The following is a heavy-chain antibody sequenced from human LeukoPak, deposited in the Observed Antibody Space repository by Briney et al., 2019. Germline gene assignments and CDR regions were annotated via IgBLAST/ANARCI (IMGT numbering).Heavy chain of an antibody. D-gene: IGHD6-19*01. CDR3: ARGRVDYSSGPTDYYYYYYMDV. Sequence: ASVKVSCKASGYTFTSYDINWVRQATGQGLEWMGWMNPNSGNTGYAQKFQGRVTMTRNTSISTAYMELSSLRSEDTAVYYCARGRVDYSSGPTDYYYYYYMDVWGKGTTVTVSS. J-gene: IGHJ6*03. CDR1: GYTFTSYD. V-gene: IGHV1-8*01. CDR2: MNPNSGNT.